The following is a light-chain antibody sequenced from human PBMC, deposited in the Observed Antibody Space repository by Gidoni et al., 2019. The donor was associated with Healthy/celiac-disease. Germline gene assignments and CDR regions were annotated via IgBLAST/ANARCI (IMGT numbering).Light chain of an antibody. V-gene: IGKV3-15*01. CDR3: QQYNNWRT. CDR1: QSVSSN. J-gene: IGKJ2*01. Sequence: EIVMTQSPATLSVSPGERATLSCRASQSVSSNLAWYQQKPGQAPRLLFYGASTRATGIPARFSGSGSGTEFTLTISSLQSEDFAVYYCQQYNNWRTFGQGTKLEIK. CDR2: GAS.